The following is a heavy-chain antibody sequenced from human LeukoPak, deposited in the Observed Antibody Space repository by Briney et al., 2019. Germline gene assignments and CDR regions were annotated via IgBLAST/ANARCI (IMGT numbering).Heavy chain of an antibody. CDR2: ISSSSRYT. J-gene: IGHJ4*02. CDR1: GFTFSDYY. V-gene: IGHV3-11*06. D-gene: IGHD2-15*01. Sequence: GGSLRLSCAASGFTFSDYYMSWLRQAPGKGLEWVSYISSSSRYTDYADSVKGRFTLSRDNAKNSLYLQMNSLRAEDTAVYYCVRGAYCNGGSCYGGYWGQGTLVTVSS. CDR3: VRGAYCNGGSCYGGY.